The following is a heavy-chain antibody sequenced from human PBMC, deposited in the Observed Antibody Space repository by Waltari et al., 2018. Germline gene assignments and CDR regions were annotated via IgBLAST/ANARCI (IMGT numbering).Heavy chain of an antibody. J-gene: IGHJ4*02. D-gene: IGHD4-17*01. Sequence: QLVQSGGGLVRPGGSLRLSCVGSGYPFHDAWMSWVRQAPAKGLEWVGRIKREVDGETAEYIESVQDRFTISRDDSKNTLYLKMNSLKSEDSAVYFCVRESYGNDIWGQGTLVTVSS. CDR2: IKREVDGETA. CDR1: GYPFHDAW. V-gene: IGHV3-15*01. CDR3: VRESYGNDI.